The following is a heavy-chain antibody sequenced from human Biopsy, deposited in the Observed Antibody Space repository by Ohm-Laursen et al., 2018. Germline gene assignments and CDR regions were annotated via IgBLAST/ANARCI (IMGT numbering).Heavy chain of an antibody. J-gene: IGHJ2*01. CDR1: GDTSRNLA. CDR2: INTRRGDT. D-gene: IGHD2-2*01. V-gene: IGHV1-18*01. Sequence: SVKVSCKASGDTSRNLAINWVRQAPGQGLEWMGWINTRRGDTNYAQKFQGRVTMTRDTSTTTVFMELTSLRSDDTAMYYCARVEDSTRHWYFDLWGRGTQVTVSS. CDR3: ARVEDSTRHWYFDL.